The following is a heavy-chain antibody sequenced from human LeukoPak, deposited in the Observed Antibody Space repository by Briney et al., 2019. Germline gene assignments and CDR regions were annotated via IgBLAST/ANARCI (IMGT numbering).Heavy chain of an antibody. Sequence: GASLRLSCAASGFTFSNYAMSWVRQAPGKGLEWVSAITGSGGNTYYADSVRGRFTITRDNSKNTVFLQMNSLRAEDTAVYYCAKWGDYDVLTGYYVSDYWGQGTLVTVSS. CDR1: GFTFSNYA. D-gene: IGHD3-9*01. J-gene: IGHJ4*02. V-gene: IGHV3-23*01. CDR2: ITGSGGNT. CDR3: AKWGDYDVLTGYYVSDY.